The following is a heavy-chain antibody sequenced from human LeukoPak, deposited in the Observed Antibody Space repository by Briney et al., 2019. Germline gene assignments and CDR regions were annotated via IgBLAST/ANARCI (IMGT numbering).Heavy chain of an antibody. CDR3: ARDNGDGDYGKTAY. CDR1: GFTVSSNY. J-gene: IGHJ4*02. Sequence: PGGSLRLSCAASGFTVSSNYMSWVRQAPGKGLEWVSVIYSGGSTYYADSVKGRFTISRDNSKNTLYLQMNSLRAEDTPVYYCARDNGDGDYGKTAYWGQGTLVTVSS. CDR2: IYSGGST. D-gene: IGHD4-17*01. V-gene: IGHV3-53*01.